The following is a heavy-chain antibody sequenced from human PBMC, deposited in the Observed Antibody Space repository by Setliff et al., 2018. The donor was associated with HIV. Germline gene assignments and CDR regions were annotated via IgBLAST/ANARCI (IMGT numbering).Heavy chain of an antibody. V-gene: IGHV1-69*13. CDR2: IILLFGTP. Sequence: SVKVSCKASGGTFSSYAISWVRQAPGQGLEWMGGIILLFGTPNYAQKFQGRVTITADESRSTAYMELSSMRSEDTAGYYCAGDRSSGRGYYYYHMGVWGKGTTVTVAS. CDR3: AGDRSSGRGYYYYHMGV. CDR1: GGTFSSYA. D-gene: IGHD6-19*01. J-gene: IGHJ6*03.